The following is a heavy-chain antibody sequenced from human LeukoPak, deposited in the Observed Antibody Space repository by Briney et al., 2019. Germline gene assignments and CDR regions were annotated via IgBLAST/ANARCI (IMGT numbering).Heavy chain of an antibody. Sequence: GGSLRLSCAASGFTFSSYSMNWVRQAPGKGLEWVSSISSSSYIYYADSVKGRFTISRDNAKNSLYLQMNSLRAEDTAVYYYARPMTTVTTGDAFDIWGQGTMVTVSS. J-gene: IGHJ3*02. CDR3: ARPMTTVTTGDAFDI. CDR1: GFTFSSYS. D-gene: IGHD4-17*01. V-gene: IGHV3-21*01. CDR2: ISSSSYI.